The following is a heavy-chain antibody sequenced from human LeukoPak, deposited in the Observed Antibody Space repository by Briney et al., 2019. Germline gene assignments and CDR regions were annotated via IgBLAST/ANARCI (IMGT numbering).Heavy chain of an antibody. J-gene: IGHJ4*02. Sequence: GESLKISCKGSGYTFTSYYMHWVRQAPGQGLEWMGIINPSGGSTSYAQKLQGRVTMTRDTSTSTVYMELSSLRSEDTAVYYCARALSITMVRGKGYWGQGTLVTVSS. V-gene: IGHV1-46*01. CDR2: INPSGGST. CDR3: ARALSITMVRGKGY. D-gene: IGHD3-10*01. CDR1: GYTFTSYY.